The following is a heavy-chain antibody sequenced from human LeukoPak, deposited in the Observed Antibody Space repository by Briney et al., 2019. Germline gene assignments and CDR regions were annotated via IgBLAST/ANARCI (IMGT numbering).Heavy chain of an antibody. CDR1: GGTFSGYA. J-gene: IGHJ4*02. CDR2: IIPILGIA. CDR3: AREQKRLLWFGELSKKTYYFDY. V-gene: IGHV1-69*04. D-gene: IGHD3-10*01. Sequence: ASVKVSCKASGGTFSGYAISWVRQAPGQGLEWMGRIIPILGIANYAQKFQGRVTITADKSTSTAYMELSSLRSEDTAVYYCAREQKRLLWFGELSKKTYYFDYWGQGTLVTVSS.